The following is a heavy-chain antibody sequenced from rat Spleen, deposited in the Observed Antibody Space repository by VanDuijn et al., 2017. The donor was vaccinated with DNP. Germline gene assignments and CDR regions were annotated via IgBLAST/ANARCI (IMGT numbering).Heavy chain of an antibody. CDR2: ITPGGYT. Sequence: EVQLVESGGGLVQPGGSMKLSCGASGFTFSNYYMAWVRQTPTKGLEWVAGITPGGYTYYRDSVKGRFTFSRDNAEGTLYLQMDSLRSEDTATYYCTTETYWGQGVMVTVSS. CDR1: GFTFSNYY. J-gene: IGHJ2*01. CDR3: TTETY. D-gene: IGHD4-2*01. V-gene: IGHV5-25*01.